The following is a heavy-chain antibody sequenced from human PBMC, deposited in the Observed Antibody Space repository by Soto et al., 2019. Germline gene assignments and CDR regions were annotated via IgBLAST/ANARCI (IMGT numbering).Heavy chain of an antibody. CDR2: ISGSGGST. CDR3: AKDTTSDCGDYAPSRYNWFDP. CDR1: GFPFSSYA. J-gene: IGHJ5*02. D-gene: IGHD4-17*01. V-gene: IGHV3-23*01. Sequence: HPGGSLRLSCAASGFPFSSYAMTWVRQAPGEGLEWVSTISGSGGSTYYADSVKGRFTISRDNSKNTLYLQMDILRVEDTAVYYCAKDTTSDCGDYAPSRYNWFDPWGQGTLVTVSS.